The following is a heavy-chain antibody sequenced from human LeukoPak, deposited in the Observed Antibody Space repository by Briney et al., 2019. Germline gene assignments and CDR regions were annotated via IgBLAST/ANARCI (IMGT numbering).Heavy chain of an antibody. J-gene: IGHJ6*02. CDR3: TRGPRPLRYCSGGSCPSYYSGMDV. D-gene: IGHD2-15*01. V-gene: IGHV3-30*04. Sequence: GGSLRLSCAASGFTFSDYAMHWVRLTPGKGLEWVAVISFDGNNKFYADSVKGRFTISRDDSRNTLYLQMNSLRAEDTAVYSCTRGPRPLRYCSGGSCPSYYSGMDVWGQGTTVTVSS. CDR2: ISFDGNNK. CDR1: GFTFSDYA.